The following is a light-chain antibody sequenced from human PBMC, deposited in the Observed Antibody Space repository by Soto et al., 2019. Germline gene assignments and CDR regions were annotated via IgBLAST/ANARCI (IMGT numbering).Light chain of an antibody. CDR3: QSYDSGLI. CDR2: GNI. Sequence: QSVLTQPPSVSGAPGQRVTISCTGSSSNIGAGYDVHWYQQLPGTAPKLLIYGNINRPSGVPDRFSGSKSGTSASLAITGLRSEDEADYYCQSYDSGLIFGGGTKLTVL. CDR1: SSNIGAGYD. V-gene: IGLV1-40*01. J-gene: IGLJ2*01.